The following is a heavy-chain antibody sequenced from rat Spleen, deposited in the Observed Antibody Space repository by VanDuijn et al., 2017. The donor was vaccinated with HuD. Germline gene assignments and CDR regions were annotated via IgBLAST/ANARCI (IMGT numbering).Heavy chain of an antibody. V-gene: IGHV3-1*01. Sequence: EVQLQESGPGLVKPSQSLTLTCSVTDYSITNNYWGWIRKFPGNKMEWMGYISYSGSASYNPSLKSRGSITRDTSKNQFFLQLNSVTNEDTATYYCARSGTNPGWYFDFWGPGTMVTASS. D-gene: IGHD3-4*01. CDR1: DYSITNNY. CDR3: ARSGTNPGWYFDF. J-gene: IGHJ1*01. CDR2: ISYSGSA.